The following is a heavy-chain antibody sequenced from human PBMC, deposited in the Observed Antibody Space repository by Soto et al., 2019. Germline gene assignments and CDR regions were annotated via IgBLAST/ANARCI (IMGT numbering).Heavy chain of an antibody. CDR3: AIDQSWHDLVWLFDP. J-gene: IGHJ5*02. V-gene: IGHV1-46*03. CDR1: GYSFTSHY. Sequence: ASVKVSCKAIGYSFTSHYMHWVRQAPGQGLEWMGTIYPGGVNIGYAQKFKGRVTMTKDTSASTVYMELNSLTSEDTAVYYCAIDQSWHDLVWLFDPWGQGSLVTGSS. D-gene: IGHD1-1*01. CDR2: IYPGGVNI.